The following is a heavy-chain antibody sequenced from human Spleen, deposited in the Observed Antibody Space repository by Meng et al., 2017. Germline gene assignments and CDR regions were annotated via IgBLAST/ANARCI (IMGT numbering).Heavy chain of an antibody. Sequence: QIPLKQSGPAPVKPTQTLTLTCSFSGFSLITNGVGVAWVRQPPGKALEWLALIYWDDDKRYSPSLKSRLTITKDTSKNQVVLTMTNMDPVDTATYYCAHKANYFDSSGLDNWGQGTLVTVSS. CDR1: GFSLITNGVG. J-gene: IGHJ4*02. V-gene: IGHV2-5*02. CDR3: AHKANYFDSSGLDN. CDR2: IYWDDDK. D-gene: IGHD3-22*01.